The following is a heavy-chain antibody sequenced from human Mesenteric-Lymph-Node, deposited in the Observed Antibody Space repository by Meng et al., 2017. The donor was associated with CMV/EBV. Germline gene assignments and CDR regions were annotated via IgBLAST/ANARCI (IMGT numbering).Heavy chain of an antibody. CDR1: GFTFSDYA. CDR2: ISGSGGST. J-gene: IGHJ4*02. D-gene: IGHD3-3*01. V-gene: IGHV3-23*01. Sequence: GGSLRLSCAASGFTFSDYAMSWVRQAPGKGLEWVSGISGSGGSTYYADSVKGRFTISRDNSKNTLYVQMNSLRVEDTAVYYCAKGPFFGVGVLYDYWGQGTLVTVSS. CDR3: AKGPFFGVGVLYDY.